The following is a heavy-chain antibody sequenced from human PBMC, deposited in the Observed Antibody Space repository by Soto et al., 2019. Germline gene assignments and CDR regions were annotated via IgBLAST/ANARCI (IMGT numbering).Heavy chain of an antibody. Sequence: ASVKVSCKASGYTFTSYGISWVRQAPGQGLEWMGWISAYNGNTNYAQKLQGRVTMTTDTSTSTAYMELRSLRSDDTAVYYCARDYYYDSSGPTSNWGQGTLVTVSS. CDR3: ARDYYYDSSGPTSN. V-gene: IGHV1-18*01. D-gene: IGHD3-22*01. CDR1: GYTFTSYG. J-gene: IGHJ4*02. CDR2: ISAYNGNT.